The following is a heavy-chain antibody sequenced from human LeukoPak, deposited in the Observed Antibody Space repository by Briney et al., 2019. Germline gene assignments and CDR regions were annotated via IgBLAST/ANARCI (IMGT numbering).Heavy chain of an antibody. J-gene: IGHJ5*02. CDR2: INPNSGGT. D-gene: IGHD3-22*01. Sequence: ASVKVSCKASGYTFTSYYMHWVRQAPGQGLEWMGWINPNSGGTNYAQKFQGRVTMTRDTSISTAYMELSRLRSDDTAVYYCARGTHYYDSSGMADPWGQGTLVTVSS. CDR1: GYTFTSYY. V-gene: IGHV1-2*02. CDR3: ARGTHYYDSSGMADP.